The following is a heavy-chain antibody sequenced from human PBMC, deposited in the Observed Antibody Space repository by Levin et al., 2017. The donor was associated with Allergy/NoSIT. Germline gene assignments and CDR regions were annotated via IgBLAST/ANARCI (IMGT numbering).Heavy chain of an antibody. J-gene: IGHJ4*02. CDR2: IYYSGST. D-gene: IGHD4-17*01. Sequence: GSLRLSCTVSGGSISNISYFWGWIRQPPGKGLEWIGNIYYSGSTYYNPSLKSRITISVDTSKNQFSLKLRSVTAADTAVYYCAIYYGDHFDYWGQGTLVTVSS. CDR3: AIYYGDHFDY. V-gene: IGHV4-39*07. CDR1: GGSISNISYF.